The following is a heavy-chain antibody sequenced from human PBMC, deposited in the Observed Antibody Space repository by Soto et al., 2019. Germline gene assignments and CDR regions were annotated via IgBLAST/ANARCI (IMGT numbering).Heavy chain of an antibody. D-gene: IGHD6-19*01. J-gene: IGHJ4*02. CDR3: ARYFRGSGRYFFDY. V-gene: IGHV3-7*03. Sequence: GGSLRLSCVASGFTFSSSFMGWVRRAPGKGLEWVANINQDGGGTYYVDSVQGRFTISRDNAKDSLYLQMNSLRGEDTAVYYCARYFRGSGRYFFDYWGQGTLVTVSS. CDR2: INQDGGGT. CDR1: GFTFSSSF.